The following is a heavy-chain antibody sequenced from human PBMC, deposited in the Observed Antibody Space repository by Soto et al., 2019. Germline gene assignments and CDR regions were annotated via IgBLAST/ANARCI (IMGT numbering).Heavy chain of an antibody. CDR2: ISAYNGNT. J-gene: IGHJ4*02. CDR3: AGDGTMVRGVMKVPLDY. D-gene: IGHD3-10*01. Sequence: QVQLVQSGAEVKKPGASVKVSCKASGYTFTSYGISWVRQAPGQGLEWMGWISAYNGNTNYAQKLQGRVTMTTDTATSTAYMELRSLRSDDTAVYYCAGDGTMVRGVMKVPLDYWGQGTLVTVSS. V-gene: IGHV1-18*01. CDR1: GYTFTSYG.